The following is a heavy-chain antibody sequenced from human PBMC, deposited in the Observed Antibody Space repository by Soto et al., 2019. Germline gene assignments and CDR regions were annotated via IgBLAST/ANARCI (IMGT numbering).Heavy chain of an antibody. V-gene: IGHV4-59*01. CDR3: ARVRSTYYDFWSGYLAPNWFDP. CDR2: TYYSGST. Sequence: PSETLSLTCTVSGGSISSYYWSWIRQPPGKGLEWIGYTYYSGSTNYNPSLKSRVTISLDTSKNQFSLKLSSVTAADTAVYYCARVRSTYYDFWSGYLAPNWFDPWGQGTLVTVSS. J-gene: IGHJ5*02. CDR1: GGSISSYY. D-gene: IGHD3-3*01.